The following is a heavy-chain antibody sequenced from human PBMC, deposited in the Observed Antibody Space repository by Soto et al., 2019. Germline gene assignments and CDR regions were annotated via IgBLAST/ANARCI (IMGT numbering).Heavy chain of an antibody. CDR1: GFIVSDNY. CDR2: TYTGGYT. CDR3: AKVTKRAAAGRYEYYKYGMDV. V-gene: IGHV3-53*01. J-gene: IGHJ6*02. D-gene: IGHD6-13*01. Sequence: PGGSLRLSCAASGFIVSDNYINWVRQAPGKGLEWVSVTYTGGYTYYADSVKGRFTISRDNSKNTLFLQMNGLRAEDTAVYYCAKVTKRAAAGRYEYYKYGMDVWGQGTTVTVSS.